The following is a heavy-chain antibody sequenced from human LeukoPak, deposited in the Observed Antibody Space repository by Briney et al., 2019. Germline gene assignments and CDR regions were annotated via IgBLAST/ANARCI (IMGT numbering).Heavy chain of an antibody. D-gene: IGHD5-12*01. V-gene: IGHV3-11*06. CDR2: ISSSSSYT. CDR3: ARGLEVATLDY. Sequence: PGGSLRLSCAASGFTFSDYYMSWIRQAPGKGLEWVSYISSSSSYTNYADSVKGRFTISRDNAKNSLYLQMNNLRAEDTAVYYCARGLEVATLDYWGQGTLVTVSS. J-gene: IGHJ4*02. CDR1: GFTFSDYY.